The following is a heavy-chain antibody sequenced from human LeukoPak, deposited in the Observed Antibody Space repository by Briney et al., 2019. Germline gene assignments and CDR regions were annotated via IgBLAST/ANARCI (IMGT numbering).Heavy chain of an antibody. CDR2: IYYSGST. CDR3: ARSGSTAFDY. J-gene: IGHJ4*02. CDR1: GGSINGFY. Sequence: SETLSLTCTVSGGSINGFYWSWIRQPPGKGLEWIGYIYYSGSTSYNPSLKSRVTISVDTSKNQFSLNLTSVTAADTAVYYCARSGSTAFDYWGQGTLVTVSS. D-gene: IGHD1-26*01. V-gene: IGHV4-59*01.